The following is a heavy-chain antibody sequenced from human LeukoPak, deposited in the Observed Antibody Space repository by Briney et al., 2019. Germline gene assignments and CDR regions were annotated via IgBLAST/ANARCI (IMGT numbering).Heavy chain of an antibody. Sequence: GGSLRLSCAASGFTFSSYEMNWVRQAPGKGLEWVSSISSSSSYIYYADSVKGRFTISRDNAKNSLYLQMNSLRAEDTAVYYCARMESGSYYHYWGQGTLVTVSS. J-gene: IGHJ4*02. V-gene: IGHV3-21*01. D-gene: IGHD1-26*01. CDR2: ISSSSSYI. CDR1: GFTFSSYE. CDR3: ARMESGSYYHY.